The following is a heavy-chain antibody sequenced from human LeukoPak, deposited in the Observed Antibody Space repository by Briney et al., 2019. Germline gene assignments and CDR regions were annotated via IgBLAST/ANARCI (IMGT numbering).Heavy chain of an antibody. V-gene: IGHV4-31*03. J-gene: IGHJ5*02. CDR2: IYRIRST. CDR3: ARSSIPNWFDP. Sequence: SQTLSLTCTVSGASISSSTYYWIWVPQSPGKGLEWTGYIYRIRSTYFNPSLKSRLSMSVDTSQNQFSLNLSSVTAADTAVYCCARSSIPNWFDPWGQGTLVTVSS. CDR1: GASISSSTYY. D-gene: IGHD2-21*01.